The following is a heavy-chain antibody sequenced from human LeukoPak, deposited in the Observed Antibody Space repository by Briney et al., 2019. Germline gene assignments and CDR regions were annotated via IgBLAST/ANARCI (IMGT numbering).Heavy chain of an antibody. CDR2: IYYSGST. CDR1: GGSISSYY. V-gene: IGHV4-59*01. Sequence: SETLSLTCTVSGGSISSYYWSWTRQPPGKGLEWIGYIYYSGSTNYNPSLKSRVTISVDTSKNQFSLKLSSVTAADTAVYYCARETILYSYEYFLDYWGQGTLVTVSS. J-gene: IGHJ4*02. D-gene: IGHD5-18*01. CDR3: ARETILYSYEYFLDY.